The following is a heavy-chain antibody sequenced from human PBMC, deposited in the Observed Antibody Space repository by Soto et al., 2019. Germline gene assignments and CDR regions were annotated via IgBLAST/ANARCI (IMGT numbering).Heavy chain of an antibody. J-gene: IGHJ5*02. CDR3: ARGVGSGSYYNQYNWFDP. D-gene: IGHD3-10*01. CDR2: INAGNGTT. Sequence: ASVKVSCKASGYTFTSYAMHWVRQAPGQRLEWMGWINAGNGTTKYSQKFQGRVTMTTDTSTSTAYMELRSLRSDDTTVYYCARGVGSGSYYNQYNWFDPWGQGTLVTVSS. CDR1: GYTFTSYA. V-gene: IGHV1-3*01.